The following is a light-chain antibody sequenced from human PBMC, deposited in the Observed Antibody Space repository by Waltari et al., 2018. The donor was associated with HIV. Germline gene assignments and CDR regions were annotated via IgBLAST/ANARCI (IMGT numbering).Light chain of an antibody. CDR1: SSNIGSNT. CDR3: ATWDDSLNGVV. CDR2: SNN. J-gene: IGLJ2*01. V-gene: IGLV1-44*01. Sequence: QSVLTQPPSASGTPGQRVTISCSGSSSNIGSNTVNWYQQLPGTAPKVLIYSNNQRPAGVPDRFSGSKSGTSASLAISGLQSEDEAAYYCATWDDSLNGVVLGGGTTLTGL.